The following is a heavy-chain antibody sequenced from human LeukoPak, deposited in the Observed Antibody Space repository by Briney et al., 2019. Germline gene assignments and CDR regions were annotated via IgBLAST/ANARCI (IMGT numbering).Heavy chain of an antibody. CDR3: ASSESYRFDY. CDR2: ITASGTAM. V-gene: IGHV3-48*02. CDR1: GFTFSSYS. Sequence: GGSLRLSCAASGFTFSSYSMNWVRQAPGKGLEWVSHITASGTAMFYADSVRGRFTISRDNAKNSLYLQMNSLRDEDTAVYYCASSESYRFDYWGQGTLVTVSS. J-gene: IGHJ4*02. D-gene: IGHD1-26*01.